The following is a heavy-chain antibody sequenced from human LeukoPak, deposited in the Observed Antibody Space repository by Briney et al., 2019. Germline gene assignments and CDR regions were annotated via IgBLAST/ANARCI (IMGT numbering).Heavy chain of an antibody. Sequence: GGSLRLSCVASGFTFSNYWMSWVRQAPGKGLEWVANVKQDGSETYYVDSVKGRFTISRDNAKNSLFLQMNSLRAEDTAVYYCARAGYSSSWFLEYFQHWGQGTLVTVSS. V-gene: IGHV3-7*01. CDR2: VKQDGSET. J-gene: IGHJ1*01. CDR1: GFTFSNYW. D-gene: IGHD6-13*01. CDR3: ARAGYSSSWFLEYFQH.